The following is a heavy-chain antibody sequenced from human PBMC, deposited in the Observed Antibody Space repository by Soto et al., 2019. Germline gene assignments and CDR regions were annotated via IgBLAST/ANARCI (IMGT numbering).Heavy chain of an antibody. CDR3: GRGPFSSSYIDY. J-gene: IGHJ4*02. V-gene: IGHV3-30*03. D-gene: IGHD6-6*01. Sequence: PXGSLRLSCAASGFTFSNDAMHWVRQAPGKGLEWVAVITYDGFTQNYADSVRGRFTVSRDNSKSTLSLQMNSLRPDDTAVYYCGRGPFSSSYIDYWGQGTLVTVSS. CDR2: ITYDGFTQ. CDR1: GFTFSNDA.